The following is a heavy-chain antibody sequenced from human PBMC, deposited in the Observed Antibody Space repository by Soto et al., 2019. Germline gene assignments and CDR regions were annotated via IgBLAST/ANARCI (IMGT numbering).Heavy chain of an antibody. CDR2: ILSSSGSI. CDR3: ARDSGEQIVRRAFYYYYMDV. J-gene: IGHJ6*03. V-gene: IGHV3-21*01. CDR1: GLTFSSLR. D-gene: IGHD6-6*01. Sequence: ESGGGLVKPGGSLRLSCSASGLTFSSLRFNWVRQAPGKGLEWVSFILSSSGSIYYADSVKGRFTISRDNAKNSLYLQMNRLKDEDTAVYYCARDSGEQIVRRAFYYYYMDVCGKGTTVTFFS.